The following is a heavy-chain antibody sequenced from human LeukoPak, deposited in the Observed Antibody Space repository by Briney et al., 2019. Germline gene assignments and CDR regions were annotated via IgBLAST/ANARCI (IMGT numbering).Heavy chain of an antibody. V-gene: IGHV3-33*01. J-gene: IGHJ4*02. CDR1: GFAFSSYG. Sequence: PGRSLRLSCSASGFAFSSYGMHWVRQAPGKGLEWVAVIWYDGTNKYCADSVKGRFTISRDNSKNTLYLQMNSLRAEDTAVYYCARDGVRSGYHEGPDYWGQGTLVTVSS. CDR3: ARDGVRSGYHEGPDY. D-gene: IGHD3-22*01. CDR2: IWYDGTNK.